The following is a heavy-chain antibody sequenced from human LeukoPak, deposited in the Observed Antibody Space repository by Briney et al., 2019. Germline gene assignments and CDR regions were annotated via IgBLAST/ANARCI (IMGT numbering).Heavy chain of an antibody. D-gene: IGHD3-22*01. CDR3: ARAPNYYDSSGYYGHAFDI. V-gene: IGHV4-59*12. Sequence: SETLSLTCTVSGGSISSYYWSWIRQPPGKGLEWIGYIYYSGSTNYNPSLKSRVTMSVDTSKNQFSLKLSSVTAADTAVYYCARAPNYYDSSGYYGHAFDIWGQGTMVTVSS. CDR2: IYYSGST. CDR1: GGSISSYY. J-gene: IGHJ3*02.